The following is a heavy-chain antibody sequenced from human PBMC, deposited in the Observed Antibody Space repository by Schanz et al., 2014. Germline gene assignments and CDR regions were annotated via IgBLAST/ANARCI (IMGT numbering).Heavy chain of an antibody. D-gene: IGHD2-2*01. J-gene: IGHJ3*02. CDR3: ARGTMPGTFDI. CDR1: GYAFTTYG. CDR2: ISTSNGNT. Sequence: QVQLVQSGAEVKKPGASVRVSCKVSGYAFTTYGISWVRQAPGQGLEWMGWISTSNGNTNYIQKLQGRVTMTTDPSTSTAYMELSSLRYEDTALYYCARGTMPGTFDIWGQGTMXTVSS. V-gene: IGHV1-18*01.